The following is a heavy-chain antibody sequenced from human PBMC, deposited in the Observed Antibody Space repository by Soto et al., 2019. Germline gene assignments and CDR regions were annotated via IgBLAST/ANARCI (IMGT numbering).Heavy chain of an antibody. D-gene: IGHD3-16*01. CDR3: AMGDNYVTPAPEDV. CDR1: GYIFVNYG. CDR2: ISPYSGNT. V-gene: IGHV1-18*01. Sequence: QVQLVQSGDEVRKPGSSVKVSCKASGYIFVNYGIAWVRQAPGQGLEWMGWISPYSGNTHYASKVQGRLTMTTDTATSTAYMDQGGRTSDVTAVYYWAMGDNYVTPAPEDVWGQGTTVTVSS. J-gene: IGHJ6*02.